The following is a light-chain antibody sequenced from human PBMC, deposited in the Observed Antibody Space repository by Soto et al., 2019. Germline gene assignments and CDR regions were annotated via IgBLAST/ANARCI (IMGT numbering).Light chain of an antibody. CDR2: RDN. V-gene: IGLV1-47*01. CDR1: SSNIGSNY. J-gene: IGLJ3*02. Sequence: QSVLTQPPSASGTPGQTVIISCSGSSSNIGSNYVYWYQQLPGTAPKLLIYRDNQRPSGVPDRFSGSKSGTSASLAIRGLRSEDEADYYCSEWDDSLRGWVFSEGTQLTVL. CDR3: SEWDDSLRGWV.